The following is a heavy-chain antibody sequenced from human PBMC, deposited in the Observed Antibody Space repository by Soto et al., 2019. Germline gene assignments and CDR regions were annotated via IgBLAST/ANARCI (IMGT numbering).Heavy chain of an antibody. CDR2: ISGSGGST. D-gene: IGHD3-10*01. CDR3: AKDTTTMVRGVIKNWFDP. J-gene: IGHJ5*02. CDR1: GFTFSSYA. Sequence: GGSLRLSCAASGFTFSSYAMSWVRQAPGKGLEWVSAISGSGGSTYYADSVKGRFTISRDNSKNTLYLQMNSLRAEDTAVYYCAKDTTTMVRGVIKNWFDPWGQGTLVTVSS. V-gene: IGHV3-23*01.